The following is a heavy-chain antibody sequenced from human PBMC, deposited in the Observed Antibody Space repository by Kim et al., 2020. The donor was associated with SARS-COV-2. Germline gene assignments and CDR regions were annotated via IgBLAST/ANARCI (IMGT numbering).Heavy chain of an antibody. J-gene: IGHJ6*02. CDR2: IWSDGNNK. Sequence: GGSLRLSCAASGFTFSSYAMHWVRQAPGKGLEWVAIIWSDGNNKYYADSVSGRFSISRDNSKNKLYLQMNSLRDEDTAIYYCAKDPYGSGSSYGMDVWGHGTTVTVSS. CDR1: GFTFSSYA. D-gene: IGHD3-10*01. CDR3: AKDPYGSGSSYGMDV. V-gene: IGHV3-33*06.